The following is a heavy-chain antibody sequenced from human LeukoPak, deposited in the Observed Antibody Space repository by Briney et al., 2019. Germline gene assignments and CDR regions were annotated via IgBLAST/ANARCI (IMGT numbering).Heavy chain of an antibody. D-gene: IGHD3-10*01. J-gene: IGHJ5*02. CDR2: MNPNSGKT. CDR3: ARGRTSGTYNWFDP. Sequence: GASVKVSCKGSGYTFSSYDIKWVGQATGQGGEWMGWMNPNSGKTGYAQKFQRRVTITKNTSISTAYMELSSLRSEDTAIYYCARGRTSGTYNWFDPWGQGTLVTVSS. V-gene: IGHV1-8*01. CDR1: GYTFSSYD.